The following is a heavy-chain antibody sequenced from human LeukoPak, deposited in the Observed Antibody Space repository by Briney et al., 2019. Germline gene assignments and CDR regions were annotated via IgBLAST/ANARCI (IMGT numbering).Heavy chain of an antibody. V-gene: IGHV4-39*07. CDR2: IYYSGST. J-gene: IGHJ6*03. CDR3: ARAPPGIAARQRCYYYYMDV. D-gene: IGHD6-6*01. CDR1: GGSISSSSYY. Sequence: SETLSLTCTVSGGSISSSSYYWGWIRQPPGKGLEWIGSIYYSGSTYYNPSLKSRVTISVDTSKNQFSLKLSSVTAADTAVYYCARAPPGIAARQRCYYYYMDVWGKGTTVTVSS.